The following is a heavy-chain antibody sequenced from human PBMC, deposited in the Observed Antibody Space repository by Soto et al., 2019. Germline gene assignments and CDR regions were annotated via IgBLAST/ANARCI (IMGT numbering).Heavy chain of an antibody. CDR3: ARDKMYYYDSSGYYLVY. D-gene: IGHD3-22*01. CDR1: GFTFSSYA. Sequence: PGGSLRLSCAASGFTFSSYAMHWVRQAPGKGLEWVAVISYDGSNKYYADSVKGRFTISRDNSKNTLYLQMNSLRAGDTAVYYCARDKMYYYDSSGYYLVYWGQGTLVTVSS. CDR2: ISYDGSNK. V-gene: IGHV3-30-3*01. J-gene: IGHJ4*02.